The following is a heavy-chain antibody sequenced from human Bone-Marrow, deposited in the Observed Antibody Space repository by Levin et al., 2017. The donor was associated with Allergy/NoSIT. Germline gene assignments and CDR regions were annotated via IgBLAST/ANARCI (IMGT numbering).Heavy chain of an antibody. CDR3: ARHRGPGIAAAGYYYYGMDG. Sequence: GESLKISCKGSGYSFTSYWIGWVRQMPGKGLEWMGIIYPGDSDTRYSPSFQGQVTISADKSISTAYLQWSSLKASDTAMYYCARHRGPGIAAAGYYYYGMDGWGQGTTVTVSS. D-gene: IGHD6-13*01. CDR2: IYPGDSDT. V-gene: IGHV5-51*01. J-gene: IGHJ6*02. CDR1: GYSFTSYW.